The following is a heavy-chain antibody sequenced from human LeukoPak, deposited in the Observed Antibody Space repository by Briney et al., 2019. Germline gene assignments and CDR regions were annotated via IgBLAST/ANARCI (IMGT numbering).Heavy chain of an antibody. V-gene: IGHV4-59*12. CDR2: IHYSRGG. Sequence: TSETLSLTGFVSGDSIGSYLWSWIRKSPGKGLSWIGYIHYSRGGNYNPSLRSRVSMSDDSSKNQFSLMMNSVSAADSAVYYCARGRGGSGWETGLDFDLWGQGTLVTVSS. CDR3: ARGRGGSGWETGLDFDL. CDR1: GDSIGSYL. D-gene: IGHD6-19*01. J-gene: IGHJ4*02.